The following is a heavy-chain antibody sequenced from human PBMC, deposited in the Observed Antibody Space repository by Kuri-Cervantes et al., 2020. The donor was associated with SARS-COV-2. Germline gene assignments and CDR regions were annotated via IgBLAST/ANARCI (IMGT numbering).Heavy chain of an antibody. CDR3: ARDSSRITIFGVVTRYGMDV. Sequence: GSLRLSCAASGFTFSGHWIHWVRQAPGKGLVWVSRINPDGSYTNNADSVEGRFTLSRDNAKNMLFLQMNSLRAEDTAVYYCARDSSRITIFGVVTRYGMDVWGQGTTVTVSS. CDR1: GFTFSGHW. V-gene: IGHV3-74*01. CDR2: INPDGSYT. J-gene: IGHJ6*02. D-gene: IGHD3-3*01.